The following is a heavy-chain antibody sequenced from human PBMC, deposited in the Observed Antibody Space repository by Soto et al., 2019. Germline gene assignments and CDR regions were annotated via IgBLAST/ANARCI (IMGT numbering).Heavy chain of an antibody. CDR3: AKDGFHDSSGYYPY. CDR1: GFTFSSYG. Sequence: QVQLVESGGGVVQPGRSLRLSCAASGFTFSSYGMHWVRQAPGKGLEWVAVISYDGSNKYYADSVKGRFTISRDNSKNTRYLQMNSLRAEDTAVYYWAKDGFHDSSGYYPYWGQGTLVTVSS. D-gene: IGHD3-22*01. J-gene: IGHJ4*02. V-gene: IGHV3-30*18. CDR2: ISYDGSNK.